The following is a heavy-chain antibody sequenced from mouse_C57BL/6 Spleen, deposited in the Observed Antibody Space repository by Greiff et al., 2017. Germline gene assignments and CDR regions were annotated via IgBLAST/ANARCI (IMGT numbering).Heavy chain of an antibody. J-gene: IGHJ3*01. Sequence: QVQLKESGAELVKPGASVKISCKASGYAFSSYWMNWVKQRPGKGLEWIGQIYPGDGDTNYNGKFKGKATLTADKSSSTAYMQLSSLTSEDSAVYFCAKGPSYDYDRTWFAYWGQGTLVTVSA. CDR1: GYAFSSYW. CDR2: IYPGDGDT. CDR3: AKGPSYDYDRTWFAY. D-gene: IGHD2-4*01. V-gene: IGHV1-80*01.